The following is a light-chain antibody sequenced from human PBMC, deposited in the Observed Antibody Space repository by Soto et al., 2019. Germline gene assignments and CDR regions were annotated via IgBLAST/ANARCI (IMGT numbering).Light chain of an antibody. Sequence: QSVLTQPPSASGSPGQSVTISCTGTSSDVVGYNYVSWYQQHPGKAPKLMIYEVSKRPSGVPDRFSGSKSGNTASLTVSGLQAEDEADYYCSSYAGSLYVFGTGTKVTVL. V-gene: IGLV2-8*01. CDR3: SSYAGSLYV. J-gene: IGLJ1*01. CDR2: EVS. CDR1: SSDVVGYNY.